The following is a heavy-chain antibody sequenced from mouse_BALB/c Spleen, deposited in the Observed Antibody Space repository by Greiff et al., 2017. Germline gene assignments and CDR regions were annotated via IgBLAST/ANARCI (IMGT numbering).Heavy chain of an antibody. CDR2: IYPGNSDT. CDR3: TREGYGSSLDY. V-gene: IGHV1-5*01. J-gene: IGHJ2*01. CDR1: GYTFTSYW. D-gene: IGHD1-1*01. Sequence: EVQLQQSGTVLARPGASVMMSCKASGYTFTSYWMHWVKQRPGQGLEWIGAIYPGNSDTSYNQKFKGKAKLTAVTSTSTAYMELSSLTNEDSAVYYCTREGYGSSLDYWGQGTTLTVSS.